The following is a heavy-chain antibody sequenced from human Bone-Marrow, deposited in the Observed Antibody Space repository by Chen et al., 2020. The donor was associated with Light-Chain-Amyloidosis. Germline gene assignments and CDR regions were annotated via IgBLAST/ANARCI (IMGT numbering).Heavy chain of an antibody. CDR1: GSNMRGYW. Sequence: EVQLMESGGGAVQPGGSLRLSCAGSGSNMRGYWMHWVRQVPGKGLVGGSYSSSDGSGSNYAASLKGRFTISRDNXXXXXXXXXXXXXXXXXXXXXXAXGRGGYDRRGDYYDWYFDVWGRGTMVNVSS. J-gene: IGHJ2*01. D-gene: IGHD4-17*01. CDR3: AXGRGGYDRRGDYYDWYFDV. V-gene: IGHV3-74*01. CDR2: SSSDGSGS.